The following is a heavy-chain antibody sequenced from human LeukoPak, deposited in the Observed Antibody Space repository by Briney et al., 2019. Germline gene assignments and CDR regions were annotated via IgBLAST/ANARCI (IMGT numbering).Heavy chain of an antibody. J-gene: IGHJ4*01. V-gene: IGHV3-7*01. Sequence: GGSLRLSCAASGFTFNNYWLTWVRQAPGKGLEWVAKISQDGSEKYYVDSVKGRFTISRDSGKNSLYLQMNSLRVEYTAVYYWSKAGWSSGCDYWGQGTLVTVSS. CDR3: SKAGWSSGCDY. CDR2: ISQDGSEK. CDR1: GFTFNNYW. D-gene: IGHD3-22*01.